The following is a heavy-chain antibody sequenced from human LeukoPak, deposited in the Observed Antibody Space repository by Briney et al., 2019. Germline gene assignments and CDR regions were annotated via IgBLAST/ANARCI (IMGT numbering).Heavy chain of an antibody. CDR1: GFTFSIYW. Sequence: KTGGSLRLSYAASGFTFSIYWMHLARRAPGKGLLWVSRINGDGSSTAYADSVKGRFTISRDNAKNTLYLQMNSLRAEDAALYYCARAGYCSGGNCYSSYYDYWGQGTLVTVSS. V-gene: IGHV3-74*01. D-gene: IGHD2-15*01. J-gene: IGHJ4*02. CDR2: INGDGSST. CDR3: ARAGYCSGGNCYSSYYDY.